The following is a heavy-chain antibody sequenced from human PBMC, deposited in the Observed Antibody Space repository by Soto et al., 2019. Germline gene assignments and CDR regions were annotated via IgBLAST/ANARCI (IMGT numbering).Heavy chain of an antibody. D-gene: IGHD6-19*01. J-gene: IGHJ4*02. V-gene: IGHV3-7*03. CDR3: AKDMWLGGVSSGWYEMTFDY. Sequence: PGGSLRLSCAASGFTFSSYWMSWVRQAPGKGLEWVANIKQDGSEKYYVDSVKGRFTISRDNAKNSLYLQMNSLRAEDTALYYCAKDMWLGGVSSGWYEMTFDYWGQGNMVTVSS. CDR2: IKQDGSEK. CDR1: GFTFSSYW.